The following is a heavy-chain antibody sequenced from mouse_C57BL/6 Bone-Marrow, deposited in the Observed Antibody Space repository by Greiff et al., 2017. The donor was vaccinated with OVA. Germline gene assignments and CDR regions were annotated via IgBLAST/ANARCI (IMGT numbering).Heavy chain of an antibody. D-gene: IGHD1-1*01. V-gene: IGHV1-64*01. J-gene: IGHJ2*01. CDR1: GYTFTSYW. CDR2: IHPNSGST. Sequence: QVQLKQPGAELVKPGASVKLSCKASGYTFTSYWMHWVKQRPGQGLEWIGMIHPNSGSTNYNEKFKSKATLTVDKSSSTAYMQLSSLTSEDSAVYYCARRDYYGSSYGYWGQGTTLTVSS. CDR3: ARRDYYGSSYGY.